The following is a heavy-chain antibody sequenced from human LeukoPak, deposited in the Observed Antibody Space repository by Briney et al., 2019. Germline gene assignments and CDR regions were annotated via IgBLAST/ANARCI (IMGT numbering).Heavy chain of an antibody. Sequence: PSETLSLTCTVSGGSISSSSYYWGWIRQPPGKGLEWIGSIYYSGSTYYNPSLKSRVTISVDTSKNQFSLKLSSVTAADTAVYYCARELLIRYFDWLSTDWGQGTLVTVSS. J-gene: IGHJ4*02. CDR2: IYYSGST. D-gene: IGHD3-9*01. CDR1: GGSISSSSYY. CDR3: ARELLIRYFDWLSTD. V-gene: IGHV4-39*07.